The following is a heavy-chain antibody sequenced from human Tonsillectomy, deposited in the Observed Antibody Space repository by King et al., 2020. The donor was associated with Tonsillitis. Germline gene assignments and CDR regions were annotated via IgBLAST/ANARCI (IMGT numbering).Heavy chain of an antibody. CDR1: GDSISSYY. CDR3: ARDTYYYDSTGYYPTSFDY. J-gene: IGHJ4*02. CDR2: IYYTGST. V-gene: IGHV4-59*01. Sequence: VQLQESGPGLVKPSETLSLTCTVSGDSISSYYWSWIRQPPGKGLEWIGYIYYTGSTNYNPSLKSRVTISVETSKNQFSLKLSSVTAADTAVYYCARDTYYYDSTGYYPTSFDYWGQGTLVTVSS. D-gene: IGHD3-22*01.